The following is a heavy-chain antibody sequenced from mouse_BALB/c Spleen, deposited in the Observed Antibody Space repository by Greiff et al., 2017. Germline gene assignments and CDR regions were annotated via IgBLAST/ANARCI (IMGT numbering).Heavy chain of an antibody. CDR1: GFTFSSYA. CDR3: ARRKDDYDVFAY. D-gene: IGHD2-4*01. Sequence: EVQLVESGGGLVKPGGSLKLSCAASGFTFSSYAMSWVRQTPEKRLEWVATISSGGSYTYYPDSVKGRFTISRDNAKNTLYLQMSSLRSEDTAMYYCARRKDDYDVFAYWGQGTLVTVSA. CDR2: ISSGGSYT. J-gene: IGHJ3*01. V-gene: IGHV5-9-3*01.